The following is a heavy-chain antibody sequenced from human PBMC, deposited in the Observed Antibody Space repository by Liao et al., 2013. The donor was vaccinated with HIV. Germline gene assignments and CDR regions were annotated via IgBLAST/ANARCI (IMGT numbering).Heavy chain of an antibody. D-gene: IGHD2-2*01. V-gene: IGHV4-59*01. CDR1: GGSISSYY. Sequence: QVQLQESGPGLVKPSETLSLTCTVSGGSISSYYWSWIRQPPGKGLEWIGYIYYSGSTNYNPSLKSRVTISLDTSKNQFSLKLSSVTAADTAVYYCARGLGLYCSSTTCYPPGFDPWGQGTLVTVSS. CDR2: IYYSGST. J-gene: IGHJ5*02. CDR3: ARGLGLYCSSTTCYPPGFDP.